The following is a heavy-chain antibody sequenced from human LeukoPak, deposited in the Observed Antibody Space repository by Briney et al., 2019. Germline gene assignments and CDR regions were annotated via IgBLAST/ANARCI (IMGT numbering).Heavy chain of an antibody. CDR2: INHSGST. CDR3: AKEFSSWGPSSDAFGS. CDR1: GGSFSGYY. V-gene: IGHV4-34*01. Sequence: SETLSLTCAVYGGSFSGYYWSWIRQPPGKGLEWIGEINHSGSTNYNPSLKSRVTISIDTSKNQFSLRLTSVTAADTAVYYCAKEFSSWGPSSDAFGSWGQGTMVTVSS. D-gene: IGHD3-16*01. J-gene: IGHJ3*02.